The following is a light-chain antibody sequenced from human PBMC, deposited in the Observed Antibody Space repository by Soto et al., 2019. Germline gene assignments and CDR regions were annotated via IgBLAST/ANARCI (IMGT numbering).Light chain of an antibody. J-gene: IGKJ5*01. V-gene: IGKV3D-20*02. CDR1: QSVSSSY. Sequence: EIVLTQSPGTLSLSPGERATLSFRASQSVSSSYLAWYQQKPGQAPRPLIYGASSRATGIPDRFSGSGSGTDFTLTISRLEPEDFAVYYCQQRSNWPPITFGQGTRLEIK. CDR3: QQRSNWPPIT. CDR2: GAS.